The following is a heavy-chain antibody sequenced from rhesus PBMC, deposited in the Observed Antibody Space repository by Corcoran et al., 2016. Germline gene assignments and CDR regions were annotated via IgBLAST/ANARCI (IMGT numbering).Heavy chain of an antibody. CDR1: GGPISSSY. CDR3: AREGGSGWYPEYFEF. D-gene: IGHD6-31*01. CDR2: IYGSGSST. J-gene: IGHJ1*01. V-gene: IGHV4-169*02. Sequence: QLQLQESGPGLVKPSETLSVTCAVSGGPISSSYWSWIRQAPGKGLEWIGYIYGSGSSTNYNPSLKSRVTLSVDTSKNQLSLKLSSVTTADTAVYYCAREGGSGWYPEYFEFWGQGALVTVSS.